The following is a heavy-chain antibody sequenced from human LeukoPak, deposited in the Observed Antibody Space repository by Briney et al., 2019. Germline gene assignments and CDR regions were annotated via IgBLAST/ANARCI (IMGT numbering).Heavy chain of an antibody. CDR3: ARDICGYNYGCFDS. CDR1: GDSISNYY. V-gene: IGHV4-59*12. D-gene: IGHD5-18*01. CDR2: IHYSGHT. J-gene: IGHJ4*02. Sequence: PSETLSLTCTVSGDSISNYYWSWIRQPPGKGLEWIAYIHYSGHTNSNPSLKSRVTISVDTSKNQFSLNLRSVTAADTAVYYYARDICGYNYGCFDSWGQGTLVTVSS.